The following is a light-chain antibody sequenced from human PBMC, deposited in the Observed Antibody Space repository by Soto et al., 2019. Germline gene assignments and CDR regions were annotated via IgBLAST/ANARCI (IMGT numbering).Light chain of an antibody. Sequence: QSVLTQPASVSGSPGQSITISCTGTSSDVGAYNYVSWYQQHPGKAPKLMIYEVSNWPSGVSNRFSGSKSGNTASLTISGLQAEDEGDYYCSSYTSGSTWVFGGGTKVTVL. V-gene: IGLV2-14*01. CDR3: SSYTSGSTWV. CDR1: SSDVGAYNY. J-gene: IGLJ3*02. CDR2: EVS.